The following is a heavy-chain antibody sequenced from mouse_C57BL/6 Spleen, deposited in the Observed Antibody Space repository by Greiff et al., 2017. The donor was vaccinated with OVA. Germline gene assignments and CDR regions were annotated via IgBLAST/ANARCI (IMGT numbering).Heavy chain of an antibody. V-gene: IGHV10-3*01. J-gene: IGHJ4*01. CDR2: IRRKSSNYAT. D-gene: IGHD2-1*01. Sequence: EVKLVESGGGLVQPKGSLKLSCAASGFTFNTYAMHWVRQAPGKGLEWVARIRRKSSNYATYYADSVKDRFTISRDASQSIIYLQMDNLKPEDTAMYYCVREEDIGYGNFLYAMDYWGQGTSVTVSS. CDR1: GFTFNTYA. CDR3: VREEDIGYGNFLYAMDY.